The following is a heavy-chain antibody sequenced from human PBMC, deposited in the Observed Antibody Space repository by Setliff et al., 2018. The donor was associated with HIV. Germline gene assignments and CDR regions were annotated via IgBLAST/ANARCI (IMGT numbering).Heavy chain of an antibody. V-gene: IGHV4-59*02. J-gene: IGHJ6*03. D-gene: IGHD1-26*01. Sequence: SETLSLTCTVSGGSVSSYHWTWIRQPPGKGLEWIGYLYYSESTYYNPSLKSRVTISIDTSKKQLSLKLNSVTAADTAVYYCARAMGANWSYYYYMDVWGKGTTVTVSS. CDR1: GGSVSSYH. CDR3: ARAMGANWSYYYYMDV. CDR2: LYYSEST.